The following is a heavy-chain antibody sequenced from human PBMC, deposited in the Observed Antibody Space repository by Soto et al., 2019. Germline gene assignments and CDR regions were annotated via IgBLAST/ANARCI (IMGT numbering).Heavy chain of an antibody. CDR1: GFTFSGSA. CDR3: TSPRTAALNY. CDR2: IRSKANSYAT. V-gene: IGHV3-73*01. Sequence: QPGGSLRLSCAASGFTFSGSAMHWVRQASGKGLEWVGRIRSKANSYATAYAASVKGRFTISRDDSKNTAYLQMNSLKTEDTAVYYCTSPRTAALNYWGQGTLVTVSS. D-gene: IGHD6-13*01. J-gene: IGHJ4*02.